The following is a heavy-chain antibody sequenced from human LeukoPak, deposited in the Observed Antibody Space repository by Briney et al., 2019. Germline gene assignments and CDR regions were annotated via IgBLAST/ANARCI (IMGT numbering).Heavy chain of an antibody. J-gene: IGHJ3*02. CDR1: GFTFSSYT. D-gene: IGHD6-19*01. V-gene: IGHV3-23*01. CDR3: AKDIKRLVWNDAFDI. CDR2: ISGSGGST. Sequence: GGSLRLSCAASGFTFSSYTMTWVRQAPGKGLEWVSAISGSGGSTYYADSVKGRFTISRDNSKNTLYLQMNSLRAEDTAVYYCAKDIKRLVWNDAFDIWGQGTMVTVSS.